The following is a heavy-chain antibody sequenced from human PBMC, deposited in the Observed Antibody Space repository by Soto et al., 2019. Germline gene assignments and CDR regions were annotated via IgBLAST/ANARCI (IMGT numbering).Heavy chain of an antibody. CDR1: GYTFTSYG. CDR3: ARVPAAVENWFDP. CDR2: ISAYNGNT. V-gene: IGHV1-18*01. Sequence: ASVKVSCTASGYTFTSYGITWVRQAPGQGLEWMGWISAYNGNTNYAQKLQGRVTMTTDTSTSTAYMELRSLRSDDTAVYYCARVPAAVENWFDPWGQGTLVTVSS. D-gene: IGHD6-13*01. J-gene: IGHJ5*02.